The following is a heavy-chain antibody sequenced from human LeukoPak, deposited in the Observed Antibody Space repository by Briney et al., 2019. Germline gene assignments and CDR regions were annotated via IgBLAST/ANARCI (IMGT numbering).Heavy chain of an antibody. J-gene: IGHJ4*02. CDR1: GFTFSSYS. D-gene: IGHD5-18*01. Sequence: GGSLRLSCAASGFTFSSYSMNWVRQAPGKGLEWVSSISSSSSYIYYADSVKGRFTISRDNAKNSLYLQMNSLRAEDTAVYYCARAKHGSARAQLCFDYWGQGTLVTVSS. V-gene: IGHV3-21*01. CDR2: ISSSSSYI. CDR3: ARAKHGSARAQLCFDY.